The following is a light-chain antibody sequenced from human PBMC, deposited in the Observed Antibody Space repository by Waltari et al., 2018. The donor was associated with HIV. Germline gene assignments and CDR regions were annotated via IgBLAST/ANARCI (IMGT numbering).Light chain of an antibody. CDR2: GAS. V-gene: IGKV3-15*01. CDR3: QQNIHWPPYT. Sequence: LTQSPATLSVSPGERVTLSCRASQSLTANLAWYQQRPGQAPRLLIYGASSRATYIPARFTGSGSGTDYTLTISSVQSEDSAVYYCQQNIHWPPYTFGQGTKL. CDR1: QSLTAN. J-gene: IGKJ2*01.